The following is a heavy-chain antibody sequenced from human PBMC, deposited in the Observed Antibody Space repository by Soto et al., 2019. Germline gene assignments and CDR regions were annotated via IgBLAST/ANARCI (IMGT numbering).Heavy chain of an antibody. CDR3: AKDVNYDILAGYYYY. Sequence: EVQLLESGGGLVQPGGSPRLSCAVSGFTVSSYGMTWVRQAPGKGLEWVSTIRGFGGDTYYADSVKGRFTISRDNSKNTLYLQMNSLRAEDTAVYYCAKDVNYDILAGYYYYWGQGTLVTVSS. V-gene: IGHV3-23*01. CDR1: GFTVSSYG. CDR2: IRGFGGDT. D-gene: IGHD3-9*01. J-gene: IGHJ4*02.